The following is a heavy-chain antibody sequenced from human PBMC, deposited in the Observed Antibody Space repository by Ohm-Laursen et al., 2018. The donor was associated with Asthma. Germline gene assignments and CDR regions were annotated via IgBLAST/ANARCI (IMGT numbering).Heavy chain of an antibody. Sequence: SQTLSLTCTVSGGSITSGPFYWGWIRQHPGKGLEWIGYIYYSGSTNYNPSLKSRVTISVDTSKNQFSLNLTSVTAADTAVYYCARRYCTGGSCSFDSWGQGTLVTVSS. V-gene: IGHV4-31*03. CDR3: ARRYCTGGSCSFDS. J-gene: IGHJ4*02. CDR1: GGSITSGPFY. CDR2: IYYSGST. D-gene: IGHD2-15*01.